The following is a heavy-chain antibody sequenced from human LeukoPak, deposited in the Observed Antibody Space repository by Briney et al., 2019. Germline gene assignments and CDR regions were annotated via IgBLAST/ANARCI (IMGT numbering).Heavy chain of an antibody. Sequence: GGSLRLSCAASRFTFSRYWMHWVRQAPGKGLVWVSRINSDGISTSYADSVKGRFTISRDNAKNSLYLQMNSLRAEDTAVYYCARDGYCSGGSCYSGGTSPIDYWGQGTLVTVSS. V-gene: IGHV3-74*01. D-gene: IGHD2-15*01. J-gene: IGHJ4*02. CDR1: RFTFSRYW. CDR3: ARDGYCSGGSCYSGGTSPIDY. CDR2: INSDGIST.